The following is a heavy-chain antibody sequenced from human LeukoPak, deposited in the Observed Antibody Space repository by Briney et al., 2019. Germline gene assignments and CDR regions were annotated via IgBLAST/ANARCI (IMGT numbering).Heavy chain of an antibody. CDR1: GFTFSSYA. CDR2: ISGSGGST. Sequence: PGGSLRLSCAASGFTFSSYAMSWVRQAPGKGLEWVSAISGSGGSTYYADSVKGRFTISRDNSKNTLYLQMNSLRAEDTAVYYCAKVGNYYGLGLTGLYYFDYWGQGTLVTVSS. J-gene: IGHJ4*02. D-gene: IGHD3-10*01. V-gene: IGHV3-23*01. CDR3: AKVGNYYGLGLTGLYYFDY.